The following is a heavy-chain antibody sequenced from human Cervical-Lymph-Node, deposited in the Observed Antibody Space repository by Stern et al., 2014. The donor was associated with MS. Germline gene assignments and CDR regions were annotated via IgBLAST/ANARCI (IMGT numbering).Heavy chain of an antibody. D-gene: IGHD3-10*01. CDR2: SIRPVGTA. CDR1: GD. Sequence: VQLVQSGADVKKPGSSVRVSCKASGDISWLRQAPGQGLEYMWDSIRPVGTAHYTQRFQGRLTIAADKSTNATCMELSSLRSDDTAIYYCATGAGNNWFDPWGQGTLVSVSS. V-gene: IGHV1-69*06. J-gene: IGHJ5*02. CDR3: ATGAGNNWFDP.